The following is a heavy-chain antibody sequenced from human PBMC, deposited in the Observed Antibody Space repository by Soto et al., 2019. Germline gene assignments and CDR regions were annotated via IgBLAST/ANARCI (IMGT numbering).Heavy chain of an antibody. D-gene: IGHD1-1*01. CDR3: AKDLAATATGDSFDI. J-gene: IGHJ3*02. Sequence: EVQLLESGGGLVQPGGSLRLSCAASGFTFSTYAMTWVRQAPGKGLEWVSSVTNSGSNTYHADSVKGRFTISRDNSKNMLFLQMNCLRAEDTALYYCAKDLAATATGDSFDIWGQGTMVTLSS. CDR2: VTNSGSNT. CDR1: GFTFSTYA. V-gene: IGHV3-23*01.